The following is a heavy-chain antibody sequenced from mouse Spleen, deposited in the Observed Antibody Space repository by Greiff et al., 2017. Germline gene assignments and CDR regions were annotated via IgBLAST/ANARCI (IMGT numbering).Heavy chain of an antibody. CDR3: AGLRVSHYFDY. CDR1: GYTFTDYY. CDR2: INPNNGGT. V-gene: IGHV1-26*01. D-gene: IGHD2-4*01. Sequence: EVQLQQSGPELVKPGASVKISCKASGYTFTDYYMNWVKQSHGKSLEWIGDINPNNGGTSYNQKFKGKATLTVDKSSSTAYMELRSLTSEDSAVYYCAGLRVSHYFDYWGQGTTLTVSS. J-gene: IGHJ2*01.